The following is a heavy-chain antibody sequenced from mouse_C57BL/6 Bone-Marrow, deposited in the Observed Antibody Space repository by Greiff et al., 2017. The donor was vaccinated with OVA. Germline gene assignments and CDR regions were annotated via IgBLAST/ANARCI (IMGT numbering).Heavy chain of an antibody. D-gene: IGHD2-5*01. CDR2: IYPRSGNT. CDR3: ARKSNYWYIDV. Sequence: QVHVKQSGAELARPGASVKLSCKASGYTFTSYGISWVKQRTGQGLEWIGEIYPRSGNTYYNEKFKGKATLTADKSSSTAYMELRSLTSEDSAGYVCARKSNYWYIDVWGTGTTVTVSS. J-gene: IGHJ1*03. V-gene: IGHV1-81*01. CDR1: GYTFTSYG.